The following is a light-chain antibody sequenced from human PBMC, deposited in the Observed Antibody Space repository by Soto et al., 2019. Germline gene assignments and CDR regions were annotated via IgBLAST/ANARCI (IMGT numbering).Light chain of an antibody. Sequence: EIVMTQSPATLSVSPGERATLYFSASQSISSNLALYQQTPGQAPRLLIYGASSRATDIPDRFSGRGSGTDFTLTISRLEPEDFAVYYCQQYGSSPPSSTFGQGTRLEI. CDR2: GAS. CDR1: QSISSN. V-gene: IGKV3-20*01. CDR3: QQYGSSPPSST. J-gene: IGKJ5*01.